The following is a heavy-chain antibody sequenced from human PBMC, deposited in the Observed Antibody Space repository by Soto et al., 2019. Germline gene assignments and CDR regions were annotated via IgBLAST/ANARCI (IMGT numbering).Heavy chain of an antibody. J-gene: IGHJ6*03. Sequence: GGSLRLSCAASGFTFSSYWMSWVRQAPGKGLEWVANIKQDGSEKYYVDSVKGRFTISRDNAKNSLYLQMNSLRAEDTAVYYCARGGFSYLVYYYYMDVWGKGTTVTVSS. CDR2: IKQDGSEK. D-gene: IGHD2-8*02. CDR1: GFTFSSYW. V-gene: IGHV3-7*04. CDR3: ARGGFSYLVYYYYMDV.